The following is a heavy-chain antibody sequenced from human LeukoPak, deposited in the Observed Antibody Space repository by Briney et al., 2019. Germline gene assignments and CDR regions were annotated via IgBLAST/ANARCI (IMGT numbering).Heavy chain of an antibody. V-gene: IGHV3-23*01. CDR1: GVSFSNYV. Sequence: GGSLRLSCAASGVSFSNYVMSWGRQAPGEGVEWGSRISGSGGSTDDADSVWGRFTMSRDNSKSTVCLRMNSLRPEDAGVYYCDTSPVDVVPSATWGRPCFDPWGQGTLVTVSS. CDR2: ISGSGGST. CDR3: DTSPVDVVPSATWGRPCFDP. D-gene: IGHD2-2*01. J-gene: IGHJ5*02.